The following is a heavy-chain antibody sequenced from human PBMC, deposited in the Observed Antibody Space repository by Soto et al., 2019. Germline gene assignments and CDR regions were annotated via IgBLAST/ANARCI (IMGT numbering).Heavy chain of an antibody. J-gene: IGHJ5*02. D-gene: IGHD3-9*01. Sequence: QVQLQESGPGLVKPSQTLSLTCTVSGGSISSCGYYWSWIRQHPGKGLEWIGYSYYSGSTYYNPTVKSRVTRSVETSRNRFSLRLSSVAAADTAVYYCARGDDILTGYYGPSWFDPWGQGTLVTVSS. CDR3: ARGDDILTGYYGPSWFDP. CDR2: SYYSGST. V-gene: IGHV4-31*03. CDR1: GGSISSCGYY.